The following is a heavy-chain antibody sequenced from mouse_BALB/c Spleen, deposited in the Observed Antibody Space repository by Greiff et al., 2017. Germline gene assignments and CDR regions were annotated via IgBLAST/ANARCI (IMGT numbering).Heavy chain of an antibody. D-gene: IGHD1-1*01. Sequence: EVQRVESGAELVKPGASVKLSCTASGFNIKDTYMHWVKQRPEQGLEWIGRIDPANGNTKYDPKFQGKATITADTSSNTAYLQLSSLTSEDTAVYYCARMGYGSSLYAMDYWGQGTSVTVSS. V-gene: IGHV14-3*02. CDR1: GFNIKDTY. CDR2: IDPANGNT. J-gene: IGHJ4*01. CDR3: ARMGYGSSLYAMDY.